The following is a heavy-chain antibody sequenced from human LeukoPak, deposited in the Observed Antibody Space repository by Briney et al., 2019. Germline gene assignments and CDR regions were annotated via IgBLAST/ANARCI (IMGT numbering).Heavy chain of an antibody. CDR3: ARHDPDTAKAPFDY. CDR2: IYPGDSDT. J-gene: IGHJ4*02. CDR1: GYSFSSYW. V-gene: IGHV5-51*01. Sequence: GESLKISCKSSGYSFSSYWIGWVRQMPGKGLEWMGIIYPGDSDTRHSPSFQGQVTISADKSISTAYLQWSSLKASDTAMYYCARHDPDTAKAPFDYWGQGTLVTVSS. D-gene: IGHD5-18*01.